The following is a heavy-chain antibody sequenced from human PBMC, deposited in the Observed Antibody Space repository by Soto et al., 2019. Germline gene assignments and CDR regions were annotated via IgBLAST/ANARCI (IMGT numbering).Heavy chain of an antibody. CDR3: ARVSSGGSYFDY. CDR2: ISSSSSYI. CDR1: GFTFSSYS. J-gene: IGHJ4*02. D-gene: IGHD6-19*01. Sequence: GGSLRLSCAASGFTFSSYSMNWVRQAPGKGLEWVSSISSSSSYIYYADSVKGRFTISGDNAKNSLYLQMNSLRAEDTAVYYCARVSSGGSYFDYWGQGTLVTVSS. V-gene: IGHV3-21*01.